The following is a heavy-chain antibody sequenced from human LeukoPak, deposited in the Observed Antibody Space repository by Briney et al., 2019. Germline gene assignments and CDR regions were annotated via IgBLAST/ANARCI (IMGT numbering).Heavy chain of an antibody. D-gene: IGHD3-16*01. CDR3: AKDQQLLGGRGYFDY. Sequence: GGSLRLSCAASGFTFSSYSMNWVRQAPGKGLEWVAFIRYDGSNKYYADSVKGRFTISRDNSKNTLYLQMNSLRAEDTAVYCCAKDQQLLGGRGYFDYWGQGTLVTVSS. J-gene: IGHJ4*02. CDR2: IRYDGSNK. CDR1: GFTFSSYS. V-gene: IGHV3-30*02.